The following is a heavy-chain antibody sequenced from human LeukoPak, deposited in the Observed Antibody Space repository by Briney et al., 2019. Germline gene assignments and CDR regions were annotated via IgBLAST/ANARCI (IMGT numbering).Heavy chain of an antibody. J-gene: IGHJ6*02. CDR3: ARGGIVVVPAAIVYYGMDV. CDR1: GGSFSGYY. CDR2: INHSEST. D-gene: IGHD2-2*01. V-gene: IGHV4-34*01. Sequence: SETLSLTCAVYGGSFSGYYWSWIRQPPGKGLEWIGEINHSESTNYNPSLKSRVTISVDTSKNQFSLKLSSVTAADTAVYYCARGGIVVVPAAIVYYGMDVWGQGTTVTVSS.